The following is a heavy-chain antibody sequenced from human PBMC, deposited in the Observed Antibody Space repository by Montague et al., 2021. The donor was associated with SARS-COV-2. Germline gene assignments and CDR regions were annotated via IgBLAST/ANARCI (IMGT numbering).Heavy chain of an antibody. D-gene: IGHD3-22*01. CDR2: VYHTGST. V-gene: IGHV4-61*01. J-gene: IGHJ4*02. CDR3: VREKYYFDDSGSK. CDR1: GVSISSGSYY. Sequence: SETLSLTCSVSGVSISSGSYYWSCVRQPPGKGLEWIGNVYHTGSTNYNPSLKSRVTLSIDTTKNQFSLNLTSVTAADTVYYYCVREKYYFDDSGSKWGQGTLVTV.